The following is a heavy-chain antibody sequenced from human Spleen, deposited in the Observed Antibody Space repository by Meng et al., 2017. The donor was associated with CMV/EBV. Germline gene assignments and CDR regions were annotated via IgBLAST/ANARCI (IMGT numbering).Heavy chain of an antibody. CDR1: GFTFSSYS. Sequence: GESLKISCAASGFTFSSYSMNWVRQAPGKGLEWVSYISSSSSTIYYADSVKGRFTISRDNAKNSLYLQMNSLRAEDTAVYYCARDNNWGPDYWGQGTLVTVSS. V-gene: IGHV3-48*04. D-gene: IGHD7-27*01. CDR2: ISSSSSTI. J-gene: IGHJ4*02. CDR3: ARDNNWGPDY.